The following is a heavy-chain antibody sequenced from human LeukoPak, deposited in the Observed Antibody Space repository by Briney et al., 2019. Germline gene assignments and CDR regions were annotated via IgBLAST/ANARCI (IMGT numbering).Heavy chain of an antibody. J-gene: IGHJ5*02. CDR2: IYPNSGGT. D-gene: IGHD6-13*01. CDR3: AREYIAANTWFDP. Sequence: ASVKVSCKASGYTFTGYYLHSVRQAPGQGLEWMGWIYPNSGGTNYAQKFQGRVTMTRDTSISTAYMELSRLRSDDTAVYYCAREYIAANTWFDPWGQGTLVTVSS. V-gene: IGHV1-2*02. CDR1: GYTFTGYY.